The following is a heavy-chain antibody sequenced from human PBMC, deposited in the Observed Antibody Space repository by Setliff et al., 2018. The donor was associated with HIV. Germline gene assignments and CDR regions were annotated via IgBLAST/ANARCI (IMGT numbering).Heavy chain of an antibody. Sequence: PSETLSLTCAVSGGSISSTNWWSWVRQPPGKGLEWIGEIYHSGSTNYNPSLKSRVTISVDTSKNQFSLKLSSVTAADTAVYYCARERTLMTTVTTGDAFDIWGQGTMVTVSS. J-gene: IGHJ3*02. CDR3: ARERTLMTTVTTGDAFDI. CDR2: IYHSGST. D-gene: IGHD4-17*01. CDR1: GGSISSTNW. V-gene: IGHV4-4*02.